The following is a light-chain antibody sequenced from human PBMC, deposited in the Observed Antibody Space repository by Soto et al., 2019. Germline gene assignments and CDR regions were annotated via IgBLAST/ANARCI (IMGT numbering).Light chain of an antibody. J-gene: IGKJ3*01. CDR3: QQYYSTPFT. V-gene: IGKV4-1*01. Sequence: SCKSSQSLLYRSNNKNYLAWYQQKPGQPPRVLIYWASTRESGVPDRFSGSGSGTDFTLTISSLWPEDVAVYYCQQYYSTPFTFGPGTKVNF. CDR1: QSLLYRSNNKNY. CDR2: WAS.